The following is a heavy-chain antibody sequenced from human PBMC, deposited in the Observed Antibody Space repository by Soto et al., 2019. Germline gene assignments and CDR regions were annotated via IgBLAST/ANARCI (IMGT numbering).Heavy chain of an antibody. Sequence: QVQLVQSGAEVKKPGSSVKVSCKASGGTFSSYTISWVRQAPGQGLEWMGRIIPILGIANYAQKFQGRVTITADKSTSTAYMELSSLRSEDTAVYYCAGWERYCSSTSCYGRERAPADYWGQGTLVTVSS. CDR2: IIPILGIA. CDR3: AGWERYCSSTSCYGRERAPADY. V-gene: IGHV1-69*02. D-gene: IGHD2-2*01. J-gene: IGHJ4*02. CDR1: GGTFSSYT.